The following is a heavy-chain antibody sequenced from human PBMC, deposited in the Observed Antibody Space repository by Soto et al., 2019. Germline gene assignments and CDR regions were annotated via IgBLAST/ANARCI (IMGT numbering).Heavy chain of an antibody. Sequence: PGGSLRLSCASSVFSFIDHYMSWIRQAPGKGLEWVSYISSSSSYTNHADSVKGRFTISRDNAKNSLYLQMNSLRAEDTAVYYCASLYYDFWSGYPTGMDVWGQGTTVTVSS. CDR1: VFSFIDHY. V-gene: IGHV3-11*06. CDR2: ISSSSSYT. J-gene: IGHJ6*02. D-gene: IGHD3-3*01. CDR3: ASLYYDFWSGYPTGMDV.